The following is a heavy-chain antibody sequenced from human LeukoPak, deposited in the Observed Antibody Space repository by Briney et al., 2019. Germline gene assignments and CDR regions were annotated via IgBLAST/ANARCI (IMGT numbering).Heavy chain of an antibody. D-gene: IGHD2-21*02. CDR3: AGEAAYCGGDCYWWFDP. V-gene: IGHV3-30*03. Sequence: PGRSLRLSCAASGFTFSSYGMHWVHQAPGKGLEWVAVISYDGSNKYYADSVKGRFTISRDNSMNTLYLQMNSLRAEDTAVYYCAGEAAYCGGDCYWWFDPWGQGTLVTVSS. CDR2: ISYDGSNK. J-gene: IGHJ5*02. CDR1: GFTFSSYG.